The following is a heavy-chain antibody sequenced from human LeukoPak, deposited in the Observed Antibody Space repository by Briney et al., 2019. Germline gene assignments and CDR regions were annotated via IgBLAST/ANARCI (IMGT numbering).Heavy chain of an antibody. CDR1: GFSLDTNGVG. J-gene: IGHJ4*02. CDR2: IYWDDDK. D-gene: IGHD6-25*01. Sequence: SGPTLVKPTQTLTLTCTFSGFSLDTNGVGVGWIREPPGEPLEWLALIYWDDDKRYSPSLKSRLAITKDTSKNQVVLTMTNMDPGDTATYYCAHRQRQLGLYCFAYWGQGTLVTVSS. V-gene: IGHV2-5*02. CDR3: AHRQRQLGLYCFAY.